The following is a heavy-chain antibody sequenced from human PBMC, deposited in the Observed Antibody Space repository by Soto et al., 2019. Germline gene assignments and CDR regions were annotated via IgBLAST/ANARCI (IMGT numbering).Heavy chain of an antibody. J-gene: IGHJ4*02. V-gene: IGHV3-21*04. Sequence: LRLSWAASGFTFSTYSMNWVRQAPGKGLEWVSSIDSSSTYIYYADSMRGRFTVSRDNSKNSLYLQMNSLRAEDTGVYYCSTISNYCTGSSCPNPFDFWGQGILVTVSS. D-gene: IGHD2-8*02. CDR2: IDSSSTYI. CDR1: GFTFSTYS. CDR3: STISNYCTGSSCPNPFDF.